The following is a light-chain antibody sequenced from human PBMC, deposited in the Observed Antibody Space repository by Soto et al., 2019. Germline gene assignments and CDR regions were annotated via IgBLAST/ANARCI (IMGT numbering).Light chain of an antibody. Sequence: HSALTQPASVSGSPGQSITMSCTGTSSDVGGYNYVSWYQQYPGKAPKLMIYDVSNRPSGVSNRFSGSKSGNTASLTISGLHAEDEADYYCSSYTSSSTLGHVVFGGGTKLTVL. CDR1: SSDVGGYNY. J-gene: IGLJ2*01. CDR3: SSYTSSSTLGHVV. V-gene: IGLV2-14*01. CDR2: DVS.